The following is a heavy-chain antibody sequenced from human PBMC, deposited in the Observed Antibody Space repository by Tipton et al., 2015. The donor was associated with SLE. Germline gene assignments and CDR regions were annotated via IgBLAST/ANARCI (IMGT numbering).Heavy chain of an antibody. CDR2: IYYSGST. CDR1: GGSMSTYY. D-gene: IGHD6-13*01. V-gene: IGHV4-59*01. Sequence: TLSLTCTVSGGSMSTYYWSWIRQPPGKGLEWSGYIYYSGSTNYNPPLKSRVTITVDTSKNQFSLKLGTVTAADTAVYYCARVERAARGFDYWGQGTLVTVSS. CDR3: ARVERAARGFDY. J-gene: IGHJ4*02.